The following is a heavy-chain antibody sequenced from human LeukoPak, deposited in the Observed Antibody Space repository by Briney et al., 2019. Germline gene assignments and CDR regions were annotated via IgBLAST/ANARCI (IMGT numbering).Heavy chain of an antibody. CDR1: GGSISSYY. CDR2: NYFSGST. J-gene: IGHJ4*02. D-gene: IGHD2-8*02. V-gene: IGHV4-59*01. CDR3: ARATTTGDYFDY. Sequence: PSETLSLTCTVSGGSISSYYWSWIRQPPGKGLEWIAFNYFSGSTNYNPSLKSRVTISLDTSKNQFSLRLSSVTAADTAVYYCARATTTGDYFDYWGQGTLVSVSS.